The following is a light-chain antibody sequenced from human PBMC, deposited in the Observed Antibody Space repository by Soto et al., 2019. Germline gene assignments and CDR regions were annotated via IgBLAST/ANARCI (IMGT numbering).Light chain of an antibody. CDR2: SNN. CDR1: RSSIGSNT. V-gene: IGLV1-44*01. J-gene: IGLJ1*01. Sequence: TRPASASGTSGRRVTISSSGSRSSIGSNTVNWYQHLPGSAPKLLIYSNNHRPSGVPDRFSASKAGASASLAISGLQSEDEGDYYCAAWDASLGGFYVFGSGTKVP. CDR3: AAWDASLGGFYV.